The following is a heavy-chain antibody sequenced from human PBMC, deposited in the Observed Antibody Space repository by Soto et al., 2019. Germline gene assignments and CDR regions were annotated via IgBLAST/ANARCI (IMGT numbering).Heavy chain of an antibody. V-gene: IGHV4-31*03. CDR1: GGSISSGGYY. D-gene: IGHD6-6*01. CDR2: IYYSGRT. CDR3: ARYSGSLGTDY. Sequence: SETLSLTCSVSGGSISSGGYYWTWIRQHPGKGLEWIAYIYYSGRTYYNPSLKSRVTISVDTSKNQFSLKLSSVTAADTAVYYCARYSGSLGTDYWGQGTLVTVSS. J-gene: IGHJ4*02.